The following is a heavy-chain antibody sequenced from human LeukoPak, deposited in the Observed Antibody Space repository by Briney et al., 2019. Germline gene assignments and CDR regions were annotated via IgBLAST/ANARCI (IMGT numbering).Heavy chain of an antibody. J-gene: IGHJ4*02. Sequence: SSETLSLTCTVSGGPISSYYWSWIRQPPGKGLEWVSSISSSSSYIYYADSVKGRFTISRDNAKNSLYLQMNSLRAEDTAVYYCARSRQTTVVTPALNWGQGTLVTVSS. CDR3: ARSRQTTVVTPALN. V-gene: IGHV3-21*01. CDR1: GGPISSYY. D-gene: IGHD4-23*01. CDR2: ISSSSSYI.